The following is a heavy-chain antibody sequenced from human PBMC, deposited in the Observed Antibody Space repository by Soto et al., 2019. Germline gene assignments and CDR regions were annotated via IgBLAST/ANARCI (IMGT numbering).Heavy chain of an antibody. J-gene: IGHJ6*02. V-gene: IGHV1-2*04. CDR1: GYTFNGYY. Sequence: RASVKVSCKASGYTFNGYYVQWVRQAPGQGLEWMGWINPNSGGTNYAQKFQGWVTMTRDTSISTAYMELSRLRSDDTAVYYCATGVGGVITTIFRYYYYGMDVWGQGTTVTVSS. CDR3: ATGVGGVITTIFRYYYYGMDV. CDR2: INPNSGGT. D-gene: IGHD3-22*01.